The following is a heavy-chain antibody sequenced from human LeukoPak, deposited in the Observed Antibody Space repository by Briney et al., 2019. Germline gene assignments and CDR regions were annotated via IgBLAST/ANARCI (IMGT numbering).Heavy chain of an antibody. V-gene: IGHV4-31*03. CDR1: GGSISSGGYY. CDR2: IYYSGST. CDR3: ARDRGYYGSGSYSQGSYFDY. Sequence: SQTLSLTCTVSGGSISSGGYYWSWIRQHPGKGLEWIGYIYYSGSTYYNPSLKSRVTISVDTSKNQFSLKLSSVTAADTAVYYCARDRGYYGSGSYSQGSYFDYWGQGSLVTVSS. J-gene: IGHJ4*02. D-gene: IGHD3-10*01.